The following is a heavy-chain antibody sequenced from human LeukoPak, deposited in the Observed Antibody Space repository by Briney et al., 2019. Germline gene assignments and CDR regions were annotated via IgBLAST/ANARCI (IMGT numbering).Heavy chain of an antibody. V-gene: IGHV4-28*05. Sequence: SDTLSLNCAVSGDSISSSNWWGWLRQPPGKGLAWIGYIYSSGSFYYKPSLRGRVTMSVDTSKNQFSLRLSSVTAVDTAVYYCVSGPNYYDSSGYYRAEYFQYWGQGTLVTVSS. J-gene: IGHJ1*01. D-gene: IGHD3-22*01. CDR2: IYSSGSF. CDR1: GDSISSSNW. CDR3: VSGPNYYDSSGYYRAEYFQY.